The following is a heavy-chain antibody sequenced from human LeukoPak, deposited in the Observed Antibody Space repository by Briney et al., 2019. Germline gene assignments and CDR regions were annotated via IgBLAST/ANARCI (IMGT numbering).Heavy chain of an antibody. CDR1: GFTVSNNY. V-gene: IGHV3-66*01. D-gene: IGHD2-2*01. CDR2: IYSDGRT. J-gene: IGHJ4*02. Sequence: GGSLRLSCAASGFTVSNNYMSWVRQAPGKGLDWVSAIYSDGRTNYADSVKGRFTISRDNSKNTLYLQMNILRADDTAVYYCAKRACSITSCYPYYFDNWGQGTLVTVSS. CDR3: AKRACSITSCYPYYFDN.